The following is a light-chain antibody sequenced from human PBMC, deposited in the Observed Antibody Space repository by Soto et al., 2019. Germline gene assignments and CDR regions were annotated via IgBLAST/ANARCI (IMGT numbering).Light chain of an antibody. Sequence: DIHMTQSPSILSASVGDRVTITCRASQSIGSWVAWYQQKQGRAPNLLIHKASHLESGVQSMFSGSGSGTDFTLTISSPQPEDIATYYCQQYDNLPLTFGGGTKVDIK. J-gene: IGKJ4*01. CDR2: KAS. CDR3: QQYDNLPLT. V-gene: IGKV1-5*03. CDR1: QSIGSW.